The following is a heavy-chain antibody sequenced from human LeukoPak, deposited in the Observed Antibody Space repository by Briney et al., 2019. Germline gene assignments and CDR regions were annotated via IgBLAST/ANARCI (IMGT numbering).Heavy chain of an antibody. CDR3: ARSPTYYYGSGSPYGMDV. Sequence: ASVKVSCKASGYTFTGYYMHWVRQGPGQGLEWVGGINPNSGGTNYAQKFQGRVTMTRDTSISTAYMELSRLRSDDTAVYYCARSPTYYYGSGSPYGMDVWGQGTTVTVSS. V-gene: IGHV1-2*02. J-gene: IGHJ6*02. CDR1: GYTFTGYY. D-gene: IGHD3-10*01. CDR2: INPNSGGT.